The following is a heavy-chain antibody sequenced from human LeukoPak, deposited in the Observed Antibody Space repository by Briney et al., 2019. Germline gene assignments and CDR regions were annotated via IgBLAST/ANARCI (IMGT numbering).Heavy chain of an antibody. Sequence: SETLSLTCTVSGGSISSYSWSWIRQPPGKGLEWIGYIYYSGSTNYNPSLKSRVTISVDTSKNQFSLKLSSVTAADTAVYYCATLGGGSGDYYYYMDVWGKGTTVTISS. J-gene: IGHJ6*03. CDR2: IYYSGST. CDR1: GGSISSYS. D-gene: IGHD3-10*01. CDR3: ATLGGGSGDYYYYMDV. V-gene: IGHV4-59*01.